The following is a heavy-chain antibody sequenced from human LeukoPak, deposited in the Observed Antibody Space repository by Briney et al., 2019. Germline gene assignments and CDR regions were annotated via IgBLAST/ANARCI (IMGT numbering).Heavy chain of an antibody. CDR1: GGSISSYY. D-gene: IGHD3-10*01. V-gene: IGHV4-59*12. J-gene: IGHJ4*02. CDR3: ARLSEVRGVITAPLYFDY. CDR2: IYYSGST. Sequence: PSETLSLTCTVSGGSISSYYWSWLRQPPGKGLEWIGYIYYSGSTNYNPSLRSRVTISVDTSKNQFSLKLSSVTAADTAVYYCARLSEVRGVITAPLYFDYWGQGTLVTVSS.